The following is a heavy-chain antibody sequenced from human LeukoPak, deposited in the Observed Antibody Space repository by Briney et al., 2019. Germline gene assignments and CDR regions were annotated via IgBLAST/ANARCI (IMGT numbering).Heavy chain of an antibody. CDR1: GFTFTSSA. CDR3: AAAKPACGGDCYGAFDI. Sequence: GTSVKFSCKASGFTFTSSAMQWVRQARGQRLEWIGWIVVGSGNTNYAQKFQERVTITRDMSTSTAYMELSSLRSEDTAVYYCAAAKPACGGDCYGAFDIWGQGTMVTVSS. V-gene: IGHV1-58*02. D-gene: IGHD2-21*02. CDR2: IVVGSGNT. J-gene: IGHJ3*02.